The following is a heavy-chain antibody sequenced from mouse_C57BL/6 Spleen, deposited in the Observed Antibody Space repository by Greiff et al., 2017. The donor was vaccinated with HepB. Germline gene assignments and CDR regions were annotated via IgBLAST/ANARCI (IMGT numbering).Heavy chain of an antibody. CDR3: ASRGTVVAAYWYFDV. D-gene: IGHD1-1*01. V-gene: IGHV1-20*01. Sequence: EVQLQQSGPELVKPGDSVKISCKASGYSFTGYFMNWVMQSHGKSLEWIGRINPYNGDTFYNQKFKGKATLTVDKSSSTAHMELRSLTSEDSAVYYCASRGTVVAAYWYFDVWGTGTEVTVCS. J-gene: IGHJ1*03. CDR1: GYSFTGYF. CDR2: INPYNGDT.